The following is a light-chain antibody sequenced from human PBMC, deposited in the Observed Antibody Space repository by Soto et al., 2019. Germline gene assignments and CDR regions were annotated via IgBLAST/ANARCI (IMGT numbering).Light chain of an antibody. CDR3: CSYAGSSTLLYV. J-gene: IGLJ1*01. V-gene: IGLV2-23*01. CDR1: SSDVGRYNL. Sequence: QSALTQPASVSGSPGQSITISCTGTSSDVGRYNLVSWYQQHPGKAPKLMIYEGSKRPSGVSNRFSGSKSGNTASLTISGLQAEDEADYYCCSYAGSSTLLYVFGTGTKLTVL. CDR2: EGS.